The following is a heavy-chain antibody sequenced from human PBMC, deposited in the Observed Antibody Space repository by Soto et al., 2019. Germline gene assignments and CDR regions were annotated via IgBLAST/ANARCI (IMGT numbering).Heavy chain of an antibody. CDR3: ARVSARGQAAFDI. D-gene: IGHD5-12*01. CDR2: INSDGSST. J-gene: IGHJ3*02. V-gene: IGHV3-74*01. Sequence: GGSLRLSCAASGFTFSSYWMHWVRQAPGKGLVWVSRINSDGSSTSYADSVKGRFTISRDNSKNTLYLQMGSLRAEDMAVYYCARVSARGQAAFDIWGQGTMVTVSS. CDR1: GFTFSSYW.